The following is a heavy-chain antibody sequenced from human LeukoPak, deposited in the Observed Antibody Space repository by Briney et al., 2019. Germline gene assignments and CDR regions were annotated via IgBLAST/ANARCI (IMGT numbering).Heavy chain of an antibody. J-gene: IGHJ4*02. CDR3: ARATVVPAAIGGFYYFDY. CDR1: GGSISSYY. CDR2: IYTSGST. D-gene: IGHD2-2*01. Sequence: SETLSLTCTVAGGSISSYYWSWIRQPAGKGLEWIGRIYTSGSTNYNPSLKSRVTMSVDTSKNQFSLKLSSVTAADTAVYYCARATVVPAAIGGFYYFDYWGQGTLVTVSS. V-gene: IGHV4-4*07.